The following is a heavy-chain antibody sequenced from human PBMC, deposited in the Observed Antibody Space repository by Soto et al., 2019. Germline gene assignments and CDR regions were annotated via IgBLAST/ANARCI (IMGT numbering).Heavy chain of an antibody. CDR3: ARQHNDLWTDSPDFDY. CDR1: GYNSNNYG. V-gene: IGHV1-18*04. J-gene: IGHJ4*02. CDR2: ISAYNHKA. Sequence: QVPLVQSGAEVKKPGASVKVSCKASGYNSNNYGVTWVRQAPGQGLEWMGWISAYNHKANYAPNIQDRVTMTIDTSTSTAHMEMRSLRPDDTAVYYCARQHNDLWTDSPDFDYWGQGTLVTVSA. D-gene: IGHD3-9*01.